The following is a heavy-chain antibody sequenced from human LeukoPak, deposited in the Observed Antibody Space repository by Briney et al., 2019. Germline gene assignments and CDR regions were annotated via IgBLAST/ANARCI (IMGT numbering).Heavy chain of an antibody. CDR1: GGSISDYY. Sequence: SETLSLTCTVSGGSISDYYWSWIRQPAGKGLEWIGRIYTTGSTTYNPSLKSRVTMSVDTSNNQFSLSLRSVTAADTAVYYCARAQRGVIDYWGQGALVTVSS. D-gene: IGHD3-10*01. V-gene: IGHV4-4*07. J-gene: IGHJ4*02. CDR2: IYTTGST. CDR3: ARAQRGVIDY.